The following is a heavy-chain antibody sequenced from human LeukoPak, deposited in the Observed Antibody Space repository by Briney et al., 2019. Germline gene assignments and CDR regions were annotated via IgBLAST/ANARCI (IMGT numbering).Heavy chain of an antibody. J-gene: IGHJ3*02. Sequence: GGSLRLSCAASGFTFSTYGMQWVRQAPGKGLEWVSYISSSGSTIYYADSVKGRFTISRDNAKNSLYLQMNSLRAEDTAVYYCASHYDYPRFAFDIWGQGTMVTVSS. CDR3: ASHYDYPRFAFDI. V-gene: IGHV3-48*03. D-gene: IGHD3-16*01. CDR2: ISSSGSTI. CDR1: GFTFSTYG.